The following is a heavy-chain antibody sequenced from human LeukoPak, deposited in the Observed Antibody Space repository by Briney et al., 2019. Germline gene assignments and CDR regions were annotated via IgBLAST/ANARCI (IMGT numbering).Heavy chain of an antibody. CDR2: MDDTGST. D-gene: IGHD6-19*01. CDR3: ASSLSSGFDY. Sequence: SETLSLTCTVSGGSISSYYWNWIRQTPGKGLEWIGFMDDTGSTKYNPSLKSRVAISVDTSKNQLSLDLSSVTAADTAVYYCASSLSSGFDYWGQGTLVTVSS. CDR1: GGSISSYY. J-gene: IGHJ4*02. V-gene: IGHV4-59*01.